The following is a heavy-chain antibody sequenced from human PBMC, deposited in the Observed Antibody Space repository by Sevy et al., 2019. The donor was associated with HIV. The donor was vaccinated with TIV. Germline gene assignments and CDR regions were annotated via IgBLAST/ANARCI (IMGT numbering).Heavy chain of an antibody. Sequence: GGSLRLSCAASGFAFSNYWMNWVRQAPGKGLEWVANIKQDGSEIYYVDSVSGRFSISRDNAKNSVFLQMNSLRVEDTAVYYCARDRGITVYNYYGMDVWGQGTTVIVSS. V-gene: IGHV3-7*01. CDR2: IKQDGSEI. CDR1: GFAFSNYW. CDR3: ARDRGITVYNYYGMDV. D-gene: IGHD1-20*01. J-gene: IGHJ6*02.